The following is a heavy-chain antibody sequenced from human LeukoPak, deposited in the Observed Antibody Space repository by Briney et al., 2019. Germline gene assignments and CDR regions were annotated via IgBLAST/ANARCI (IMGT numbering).Heavy chain of an antibody. V-gene: IGHV3-33*06. J-gene: IGHJ3*01. D-gene: IGHD6-19*01. CDR1: GFTFDNYV. CDR2: IWHDGSDK. Sequence: GGSLRLSCAASGFTFDNYVMHWVRQAPGKGLEWVAVIWHDGSDKYYANSVKGRFTISRDNSKNTLYVQLNSLRTEDTAVYYCAKLSVSVIAVATKGAAFDVWGQGTMVIVSS. CDR3: AKLSVSVIAVATKGAAFDV.